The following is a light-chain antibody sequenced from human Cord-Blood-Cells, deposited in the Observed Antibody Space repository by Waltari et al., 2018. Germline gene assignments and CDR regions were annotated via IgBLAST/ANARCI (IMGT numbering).Light chain of an antibody. CDR2: GAS. V-gene: IGKV3-15*01. Sequence: EIVITPSPAPLSVSPGERDTLSCKSSQSVSSNLAWYQQKPGQAPTLLIYGASTRAAGSPARFSGSGSGTEFTLTISSLQSEDFAVYYCQQYNNWPPITFGQGTRLEIK. CDR1: QSVSSN. CDR3: QQYNNWPPIT. J-gene: IGKJ5*01.